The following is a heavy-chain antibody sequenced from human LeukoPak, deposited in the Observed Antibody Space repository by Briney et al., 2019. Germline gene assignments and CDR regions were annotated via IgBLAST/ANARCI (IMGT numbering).Heavy chain of an antibody. CDR2: INPSAGST. Sequence: ASVKVSCKASGYTFTSYYMHWVRQAPGQGLEWMGIINPSAGSTSYAQHFQGRVTMTRDTSTSTVYMELSSLRSEDTAVYYRAKEGRYYDSSGYYYFGYWGQGTLVTVSS. D-gene: IGHD3-22*01. J-gene: IGHJ4*02. CDR3: AKEGRYYDSSGYYYFGY. CDR1: GYTFTSYY. V-gene: IGHV1-46*01.